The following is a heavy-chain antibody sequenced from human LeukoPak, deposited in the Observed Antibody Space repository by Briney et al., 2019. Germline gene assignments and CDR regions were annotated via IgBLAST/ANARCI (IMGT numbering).Heavy chain of an antibody. CDR2: IKQDGSEK. CDR1: GFTLSRYS. D-gene: IGHD3-10*01. V-gene: IGHV3-7*01. J-gene: IGHJ6*03. Sequence: GGSLRLSCAASGFTLSRYSMNWVRQAPGKGLEWVANIKQDGSEKYYVDSVRGRFTISRDNAKNSLYLQMNSLRAEDTAVYYCTSYTMVRGVIIGYYMDVWGKGTTVTISS. CDR3: TSYTMVRGVIIGYYMDV.